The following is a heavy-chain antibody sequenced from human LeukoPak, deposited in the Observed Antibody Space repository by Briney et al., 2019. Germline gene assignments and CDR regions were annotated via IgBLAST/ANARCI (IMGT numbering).Heavy chain of an antibody. Sequence: PSQTLSLTCTVSGGSISSGGYYWSWIRQPPGKGLEWIGYIYYSGSTNYNPSLKSRVTISVDTSKNQFSLKLSSVTAADTAVYYCARQPSNWSGYFPYYFDYWGQGTLVTVSS. J-gene: IGHJ4*02. D-gene: IGHD3-3*01. CDR2: IYYSGST. V-gene: IGHV4-61*08. CDR1: GGSISSGGYY. CDR3: ARQPSNWSGYFPYYFDY.